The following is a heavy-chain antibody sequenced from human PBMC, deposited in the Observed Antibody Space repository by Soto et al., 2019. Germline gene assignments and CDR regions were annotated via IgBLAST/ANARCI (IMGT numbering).Heavy chain of an antibody. J-gene: IGHJ4*02. D-gene: IGHD6-13*01. CDR3: ARDDEIAAAGTFDY. CDR2: INTNTGNP. V-gene: IGHV7-4-1*01. Sequence: QVQLVQSGSELKKPGASGKVSCKASGYTFTSYAMNWVRQAPGQGLEWMGWINTNTGNPTYAQGFTGRFAFSLDTSVSTAYLQICRLKAEDTAVYYFARDDEIAAAGTFDYWGQGTLVTVSS. CDR1: GYTFTSYA.